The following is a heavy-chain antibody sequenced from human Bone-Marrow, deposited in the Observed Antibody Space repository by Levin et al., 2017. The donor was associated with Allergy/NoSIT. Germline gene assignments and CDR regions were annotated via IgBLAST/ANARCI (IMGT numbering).Heavy chain of an antibody. Sequence: SQTLSLTCTVPGASISSFYWSWIRQPPGKGLEWIGYIYYSGSTNYSPSLKSRVSMSADMSRNQVYLTMSSVTAADTAVYYCARQAVPAAMNGFDSWGQGALVTVSS. V-gene: IGHV4-59*08. CDR3: ARQAVPAAMNGFDS. J-gene: IGHJ5*01. CDR2: IYYSGST. CDR1: GASISSFY. D-gene: IGHD2-2*01.